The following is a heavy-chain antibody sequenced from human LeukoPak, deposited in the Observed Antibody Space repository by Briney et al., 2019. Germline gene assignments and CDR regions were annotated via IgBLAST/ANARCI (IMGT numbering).Heavy chain of an antibody. CDR2: ISYDGSNK. V-gene: IGHV3-30-3*01. D-gene: IGHD3-16*02. CDR3: ARNDYVWGSYRYYFDY. J-gene: IGHJ4*02. Sequence: GGSLRLSCAASGFTFDDYAMHWVRQAPGKGLEWVAVISYDGSNKYYADSVKGRFTISRDNSKNTLYLQMNSLRAEDTAVYYCARNDYVWGSYRYYFDYWGQGTLVTVSS. CDR1: GFTFDDYA.